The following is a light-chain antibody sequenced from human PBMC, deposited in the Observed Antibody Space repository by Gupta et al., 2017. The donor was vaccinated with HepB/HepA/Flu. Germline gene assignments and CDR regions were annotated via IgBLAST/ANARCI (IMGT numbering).Light chain of an antibody. CDR1: QSVGTY. CDR3: QQYDDSPRA. V-gene: IGKV3-15*01. Sequence: IVLTQSPATLSVSPGETATLSCRASQSVGTYLAWYQQRPGQAPRLLMFDASIRIAGIPGRFSGSGSGTEFTLTISSLQSEDSALYYCQQYDDSPRAFGQGTXVEIK. J-gene: IGKJ1*01. CDR2: DAS.